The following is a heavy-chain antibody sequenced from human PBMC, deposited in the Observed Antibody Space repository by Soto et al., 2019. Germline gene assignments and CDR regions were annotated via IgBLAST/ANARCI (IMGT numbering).Heavy chain of an antibody. CDR1: GGSISSGDYY. CDR2: IYYSGST. V-gene: IGHV4-30-4*01. Sequence: SETLSLTCTVSGGSISSGDYYWSWIRQPPGKGLEWIGYIYYSGSTYYNPSLKSRVTISVDTSKNQFSLKLSSVTAAGTAVYYCARVPYHYYGMDVWRQGTTVTVSS. CDR3: ARVPYHYYGMDV. J-gene: IGHJ6*02.